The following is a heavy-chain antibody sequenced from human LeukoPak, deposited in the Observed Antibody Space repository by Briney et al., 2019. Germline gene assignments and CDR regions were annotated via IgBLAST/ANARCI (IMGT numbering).Heavy chain of an antibody. CDR1: GFAFSSYA. CDR2: ISGSGGST. V-gene: IGHV3-23*01. D-gene: IGHD3-22*01. Sequence: PGGSLRLSCAASGFAFSSYAMSWVRQAPGKGLEWVSAISGSGGSTYYADSVKGRFTISRDNSKNTLYLQMNSLRAEDTAVYYCAKRPYDSSGYYQPIAIDYWGQGTLVTVSS. CDR3: AKRPYDSSGYYQPIAIDY. J-gene: IGHJ4*02.